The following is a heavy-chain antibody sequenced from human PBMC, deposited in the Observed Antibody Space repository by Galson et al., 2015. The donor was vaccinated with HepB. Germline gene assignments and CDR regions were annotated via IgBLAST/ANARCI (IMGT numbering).Heavy chain of an antibody. V-gene: IGHV1-3*01. CDR2: INAGNGNT. CDR1: GYTFTRYA. Sequence: SVKVSCKASGYTFTRYAMHWVRQAPGQRLEWMGWINAGNGNTKYSQKFQGRVTITRDTSASTAYMELSSLRSEDTAVYYCARGLVWVEGGFDPWGQGTLVTVSS. J-gene: IGHJ5*02. CDR3: ARGLVWVEGGFDP. D-gene: IGHD2-15*01.